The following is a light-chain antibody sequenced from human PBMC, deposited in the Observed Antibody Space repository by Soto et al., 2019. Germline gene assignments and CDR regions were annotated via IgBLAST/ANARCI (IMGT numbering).Light chain of an antibody. Sequence: SALTQPASVSGSPGQSITISCTGTSSDVGGYNYVSWYQHHPGEVPKLIIFEVAKRPSGVSNRFSGSKSGNTASLTISGLQAEDEADYFCTSYTTSSTYVFGSGTRSPS. CDR2: EVA. CDR3: TSYTTSSTYV. V-gene: IGLV2-14*01. CDR1: SSDVGGYNY. J-gene: IGLJ1*01.